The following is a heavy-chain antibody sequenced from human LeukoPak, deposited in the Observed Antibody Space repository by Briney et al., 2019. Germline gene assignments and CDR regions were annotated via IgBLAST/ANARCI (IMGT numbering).Heavy chain of an antibody. J-gene: IGHJ4*02. V-gene: IGHV3-23*01. D-gene: IGHD6-19*01. Sequence: GGSLRLSCAASGFIFSDYAMSWVRQAPARGLEWVSSLRGDGDTFYADFVKGRFILSRDESRNTVYLQLNNLRVHDTAVYYCATASWVSNADAVLWGQGTLVTVSS. CDR3: ATASWVSNADAVL. CDR1: GFIFSDYA. CDR2: LRGDGDT.